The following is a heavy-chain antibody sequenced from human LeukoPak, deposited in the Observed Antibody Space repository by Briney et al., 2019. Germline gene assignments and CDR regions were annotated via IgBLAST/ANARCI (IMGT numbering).Heavy chain of an antibody. CDR3: ENDLARISRGRYYESVWFDP. D-gene: IGHD1-26*01. J-gene: IGHJ5*02. Sequence: SVKVSCKASGGTFTSYAISWVRQAPGQGLEWMGGIIPIIGTTNYAQKFQGRVTITTDESTSTAYMELSSLRSEDTAVYYCENDLARISRGRYYESVWFDPWGQGTLVTVSS. CDR1: GGTFTSYA. V-gene: IGHV1-69*05. CDR2: IIPIIGTT.